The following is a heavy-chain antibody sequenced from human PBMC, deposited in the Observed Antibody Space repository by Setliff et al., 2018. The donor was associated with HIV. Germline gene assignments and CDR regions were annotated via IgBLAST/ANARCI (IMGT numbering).Heavy chain of an antibody. CDR1: GGSIRSHY. V-gene: IGHV4-59*11. D-gene: IGHD3-22*01. CDR2: IYYSGST. Sequence: SETLSLTCTVSGGSIRSHYWSWTRQAPGKGLEWIGNIYYSGSTNYNPSLKSRVTISVDTSNNHFSLKLTSVTAADTAVYYCARKQWGTSGYYEFFQQWGQGTMVTVSS. CDR3: ARKQWGTSGYYEFFQQ. J-gene: IGHJ3*01.